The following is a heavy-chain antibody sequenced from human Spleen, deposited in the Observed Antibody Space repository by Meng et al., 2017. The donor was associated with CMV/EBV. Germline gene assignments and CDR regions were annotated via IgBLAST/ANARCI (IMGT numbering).Heavy chain of an antibody. V-gene: IGHV3-23*01. J-gene: IGHJ6*02. CDR2: ISGSGGST. Sequence: GESLKISCAASGFTFSSYAMNWVRQAPGKGLEWVSSISGSGGSTYYADSVKGRFTISRDNSKNTLNLQMNSLRAEDTAVYYCARESSVGGYGMDVWGQGTTVTVSS. CDR3: ARESSVGGYGMDV. CDR1: GFTFSSYA. D-gene: IGHD3-16*01.